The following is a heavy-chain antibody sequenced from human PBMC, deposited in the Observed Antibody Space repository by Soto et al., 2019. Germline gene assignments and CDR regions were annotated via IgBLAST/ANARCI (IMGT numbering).Heavy chain of an antibody. CDR1: RYGFTGDY. J-gene: IGHJ4*02. CDR3: ATRYSYVHF. D-gene: IGHD5-18*01. V-gene: IGHV1-2*02. CDR2: INPNSGDT. Sequence: PSGKVSFQSSRYGFTGDYIHWVRQAPGQGLEWMGWINPNSGDTNYAQKFQGRVTMTRDTSFSTAYMELSSLRSDDTAVYYCATRYSYVHFWGQGTLVTVSS.